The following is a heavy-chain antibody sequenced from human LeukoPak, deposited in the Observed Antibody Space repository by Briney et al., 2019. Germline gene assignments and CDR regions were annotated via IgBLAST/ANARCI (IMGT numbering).Heavy chain of an antibody. CDR1: GFTFSSYW. CDR3: ARDRRWVFYFDY. V-gene: IGHV3-7*01. D-gene: IGHD2-8*01. J-gene: IGHJ4*02. Sequence: PGGSLRLSCAAPGFTFSSYWMSWVRQAPGKGLEWVANIKQDGSEKYYVDSVKGRFTISRDNAKNSLYLQMNSLRAEDTAVYYCARDRRWVFYFDYWGQGTLVTVSS. CDR2: IKQDGSEK.